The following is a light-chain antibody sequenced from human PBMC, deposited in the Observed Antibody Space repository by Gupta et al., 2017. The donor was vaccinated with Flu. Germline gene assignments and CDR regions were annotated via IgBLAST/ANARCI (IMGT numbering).Light chain of an antibody. CDR1: QGISSQ. CDR3: QQLNSFPYT. CDR2: VAS. V-gene: IGKV1-9*01. J-gene: IGKJ2*01. Sequence: GDRVTITCRASQGISSQLAWYHHEPGKAPKLLIYVASTLQSGVPSRFSGSGSGTEFTLTISSLQPEDFATYYCQQLNSFPYTFGQGTKLEIK.